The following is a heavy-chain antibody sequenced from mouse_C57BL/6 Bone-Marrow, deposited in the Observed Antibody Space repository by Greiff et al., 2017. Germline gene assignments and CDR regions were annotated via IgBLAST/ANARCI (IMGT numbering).Heavy chain of an antibody. J-gene: IGHJ1*03. D-gene: IGHD3-1*01. V-gene: IGHV1-59*01. CDR3: ARSGV. CDR1: GYTFTSYW. CDR2: IDPSDSYT. Sequence: QVQLQQPGAELVRPGTSVKLSCKASGYTFTSYWMHWVKQRPGQGLEWIGVIDPSDSYTNYNQKFKGKANLTVDTSSSKAYMQLSSLTSEDSAVYYCARSGVWGTGTTVIVSS.